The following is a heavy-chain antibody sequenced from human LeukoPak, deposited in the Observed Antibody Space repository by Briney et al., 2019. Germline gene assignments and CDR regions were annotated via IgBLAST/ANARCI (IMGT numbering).Heavy chain of an antibody. V-gene: IGHV4-4*09. Sequence: SETLSLTCTASGGSIRSYYWSWIRQPPGKGLEWIAYNPSLKSRVTISVDTSKNQFSLKLNSVTAADTAVYYCARGSGWSTPFDYWGQGTLVTVSS. J-gene: IGHJ4*02. D-gene: IGHD6-19*01. CDR3: ARGSGWSTPFDY. CDR1: GGSIRSYY.